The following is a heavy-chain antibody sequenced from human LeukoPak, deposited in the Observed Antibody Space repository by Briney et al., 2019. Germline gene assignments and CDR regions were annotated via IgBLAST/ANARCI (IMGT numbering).Heavy chain of an antibody. D-gene: IGHD3-16*02. CDR2: IKSKHDGATT. CDR3: ATVIFVYSAFDI. Sequence: GGSLRLSCSASGFPFANTWMTWVRQAPGKGLEWVGRIKSKHDGATTDYAAHVKGRFTISRDDSKNTLYLQMTSLNAEDSAVYFCATVIFVYSAFDIWGQGTVVTVSS. CDR1: GFPFANTW. V-gene: IGHV3-15*01. J-gene: IGHJ3*02.